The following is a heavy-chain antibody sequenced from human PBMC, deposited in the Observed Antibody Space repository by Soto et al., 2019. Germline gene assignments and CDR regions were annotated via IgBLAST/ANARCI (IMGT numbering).Heavy chain of an antibody. V-gene: IGHV4-59*12. D-gene: IGHD2-15*01. Sequence: SETLSLTCTVSGGSISSYYWSWIRQPPGKGLEWIGYIYYSGSTNYNPSLKSRVTISVDTSKNQFSLKLSSVTAADTAVYYCARDGGKWHDFDYWGQGTLVTVSS. CDR2: IYYSGST. CDR1: GGSISSYY. J-gene: IGHJ4*02. CDR3: ARDGGKWHDFDY.